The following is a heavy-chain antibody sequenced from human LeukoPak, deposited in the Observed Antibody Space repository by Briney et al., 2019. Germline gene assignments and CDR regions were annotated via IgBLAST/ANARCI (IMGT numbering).Heavy chain of an antibody. V-gene: IGHV4-34*01. J-gene: IGHJ4*02. CDR3: ARRLRGRSYSGSRGSGFDY. Sequence: PSETLSLTCAVYGGSFSGYYWSWIRQPPGKGLEWIGEIYHSGSTNYNPSLKSRVTISVDTSKNQFSLKLSSVTAADTAVYYCARRLRGRSYSGSRGSGFDYWGQGTLVTVSS. D-gene: IGHD1-26*01. CDR2: IYHSGST. CDR1: GGSFSGYY.